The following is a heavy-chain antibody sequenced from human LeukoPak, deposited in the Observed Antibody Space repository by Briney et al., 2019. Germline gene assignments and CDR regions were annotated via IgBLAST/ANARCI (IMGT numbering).Heavy chain of an antibody. J-gene: IGHJ6*03. CDR3: AKLGGQELHNYYVAV. CDR2: IIDSGEST. D-gene: IGHD3-16*01. Sequence: PGGSLRLSCAASGFTFSSYAMSWVRQAPGKGLEWVSGIIDSGESTYYANFAKGRFTISRDNSNNTLCLQMNSLRAEDTAVYYCAKLGGQELHNYYVAVCGKGTTVAVSS. CDR1: GFTFSSYA. V-gene: IGHV3-23*01.